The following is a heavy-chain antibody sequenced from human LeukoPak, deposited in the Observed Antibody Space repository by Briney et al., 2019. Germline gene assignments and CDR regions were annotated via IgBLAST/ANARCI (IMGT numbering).Heavy chain of an antibody. CDR2: INHSGST. Sequence: SETLSLTCAVYGGSFSGYYWSWIRQPPGKGLEWMGEINHSGSTNYNPPLKTRVTISVDTPKNQFSLKLSSVTAADTAVYYCARRNDVFDIGGQGTMVTVSS. CDR3: ARRNDVFDI. V-gene: IGHV4-34*01. CDR1: GGSFSGYY. J-gene: IGHJ3*02.